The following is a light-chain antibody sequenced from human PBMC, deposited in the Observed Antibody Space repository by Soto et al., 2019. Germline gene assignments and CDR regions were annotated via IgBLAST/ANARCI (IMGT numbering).Light chain of an antibody. CDR1: QSISTY. J-gene: IGKJ1*01. CDR2: AAS. CDR3: QQTYSTPQT. Sequence: QMTQSPSSLSASVGDRVTITCRASQSISTYLNWYQQKPGKAPKVLIYAASNLQSGVPSRFTGSGSGTDFTLTITSLQPEDFATYSCQQTYSTPQTFGQGTKVDIK. V-gene: IGKV1-39*01.